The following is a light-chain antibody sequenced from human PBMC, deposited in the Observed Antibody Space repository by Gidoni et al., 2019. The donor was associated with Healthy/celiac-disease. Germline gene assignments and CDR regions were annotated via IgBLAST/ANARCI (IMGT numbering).Light chain of an antibody. J-gene: IGLJ3*02. CDR3: SSYTSSSTPYWV. Sequence: QSALTQPASVSGSPGQSTTISCTGTSSDVGGYNYVSWYQHHPGKAPKLMIYDVSNRPSGVSNRFSGSKSGNTASLTISGLQAEDEADYYCSSYTSSSTPYWVFGGGTKLTVL. V-gene: IGLV2-14*03. CDR2: DVS. CDR1: SSDVGGYNY.